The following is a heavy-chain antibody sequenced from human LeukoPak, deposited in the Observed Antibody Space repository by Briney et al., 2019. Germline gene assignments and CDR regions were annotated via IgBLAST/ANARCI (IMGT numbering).Heavy chain of an antibody. J-gene: IGHJ4*02. D-gene: IGHD3-10*01. Sequence: SQTLSLTCAVSGGSISSSSYYWGWIRQPPGKGLEWFGSIYYSGSTYYNPSLKSRVTISVDTSKNQFSLKLSSVTAADTAVYYCAGRQGMVRGVITGAYFDYWGQGTLVTVSS. CDR1: GGSISSSSYY. CDR2: IYYSGST. CDR3: AGRQGMVRGVITGAYFDY. V-gene: IGHV4-39*01.